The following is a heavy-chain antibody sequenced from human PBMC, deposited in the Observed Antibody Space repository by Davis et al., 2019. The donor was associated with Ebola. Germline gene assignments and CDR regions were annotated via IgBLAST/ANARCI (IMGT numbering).Heavy chain of an antibody. J-gene: IGHJ2*01. V-gene: IGHV3-23*01. D-gene: IGHD4-17*01. CDR2: ISIGGAST. CDR1: GFTFSSYR. CDR3: ARVPFYGDYVNWYFDL. Sequence: GESLKISCAASGFTFSSYRMSWVRQAPGKGLEWVSSISIGGASTYYADSVKGQFTISRDNSKNTLYLQMNSLRAEDTAVYYCARVPFYGDYVNWYFDLWGRGTLVTVSS.